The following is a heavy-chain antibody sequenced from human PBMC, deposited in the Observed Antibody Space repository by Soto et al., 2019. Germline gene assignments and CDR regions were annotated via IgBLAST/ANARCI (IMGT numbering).Heavy chain of an antibody. CDR1: GFTFSDYS. V-gene: IGHV3-21*01. Sequence: EVQLVESGGGLVKPGGSLRLSCAASGFTFSDYSMNWVRQAPGKGLEWVSSISSSSSYIYYADSVKGRFTISRDNAKNSLYLQMNSLRAEDTAVYYCAREDYGYWSEAFQHWGQGTLVTVSS. CDR3: AREDYGYWSEAFQH. CDR2: ISSSSSYI. D-gene: IGHD4-17*01. J-gene: IGHJ1*01.